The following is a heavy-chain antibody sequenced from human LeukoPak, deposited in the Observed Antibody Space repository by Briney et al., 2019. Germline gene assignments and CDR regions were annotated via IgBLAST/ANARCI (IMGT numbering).Heavy chain of an antibody. CDR1: GFTFSSYE. J-gene: IGHJ3*02. V-gene: IGHV3-48*03. Sequence: RGSLRLSCAASGFTFSSYEMNWVRQAPGKGLEWVSYTGSSASTIYLTDSVKGRFSISRDNAKNSLYLQMNSLRAEDTAVYYCARGGGGQWELRSNAFDIWGRGTTVTVSS. D-gene: IGHD1-26*01. CDR3: ARGGGGQWELRSNAFDI. CDR2: TGSSASTI.